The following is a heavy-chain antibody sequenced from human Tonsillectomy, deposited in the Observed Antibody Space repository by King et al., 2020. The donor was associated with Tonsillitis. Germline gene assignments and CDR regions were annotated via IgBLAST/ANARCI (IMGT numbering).Heavy chain of an antibody. CDR2: IYPSDSET. Sequence: QLVQSGAEVKKPGESLKISCKASGYSFTSYWIGWVRQMPGKGLEWMGIIYPSDSETRYSPSFQGQVTISADKSINTAYLQWSSLKASDTAMYYCTRLQVVATYYYGMDVWGQGTTVTVSS. CDR3: TRLQVVATYYYGMDV. J-gene: IGHJ6*02. D-gene: IGHD2-15*01. V-gene: IGHV5-51*01. CDR1: GYSFTSYW.